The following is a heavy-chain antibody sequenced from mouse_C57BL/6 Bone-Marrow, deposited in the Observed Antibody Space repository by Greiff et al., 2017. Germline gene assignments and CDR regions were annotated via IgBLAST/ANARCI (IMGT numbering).Heavy chain of an antibody. V-gene: IGHV5-12*01. D-gene: IGHD4-1*02. Sequence: EVQRVESGGGLVQPGGSLKLSCAASGFTFSDYYMYWVRQTPEKRLEWVAYISNGGGSTYYPDTVKGRFTISRDNAKNTLYLQMSRLKSEDTAMYYCARRQLSAWFAYWGQGTLVTVSA. CDR3: ARRQLSAWFAY. CDR2: ISNGGGST. J-gene: IGHJ3*01. CDR1: GFTFSDYY.